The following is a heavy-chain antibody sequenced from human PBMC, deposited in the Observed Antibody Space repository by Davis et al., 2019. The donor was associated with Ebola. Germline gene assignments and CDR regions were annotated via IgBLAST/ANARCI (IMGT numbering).Heavy chain of an antibody. Sequence: PGGSLRLSCAVYGGSFSGYYWSWIRQPPGKGLEWIGEINHSGSTNYNPSLKSRVTISVDTSKNQFSLKLSSVTAADTAVYYCARVGNWFDPWGQGTLVTVSS. CDR2: INHSGST. CDR1: GGSFSGYY. J-gene: IGHJ5*02. V-gene: IGHV4-34*01. CDR3: ARVGNWFDP. D-gene: IGHD3-10*01.